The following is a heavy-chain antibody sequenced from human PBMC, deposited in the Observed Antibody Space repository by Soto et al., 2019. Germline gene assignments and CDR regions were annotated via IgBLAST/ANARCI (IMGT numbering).Heavy chain of an antibody. J-gene: IGHJ6*02. D-gene: IGHD4-4*01. CDR1: GFTVSSKY. CDR3: ARGVLDDYSNYYYYGMDV. Sequence: EVQLVESGGGLIQPGGSLRLSCAASGFTVSSKYMSWVRQAPGKGLEWVSVIYSGGSTYYADSVKGRLTISRDNSKNTLYLRMNSLRAEDTAVYYCARGVLDDYSNYYYYGMDVWGQGTTVTFSS. V-gene: IGHV3-53*01. CDR2: IYSGGST.